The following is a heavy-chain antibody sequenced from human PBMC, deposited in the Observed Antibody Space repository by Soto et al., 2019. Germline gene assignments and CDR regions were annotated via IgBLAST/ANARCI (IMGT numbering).Heavy chain of an antibody. Sequence: EVQLVKSGGGLIQPGGSLRLSCAASGFTVSSNYMSWVRQAPGKGLEWVSVIYSGGSTYYADSVKGRFTISRDNSKNTLYLQMNSLRAEDTAVYYCAREQYSYGSAFDIWGQGTMVTVSS. J-gene: IGHJ3*02. V-gene: IGHV3-53*01. CDR2: IYSGGST. D-gene: IGHD5-18*01. CDR1: GFTVSSNY. CDR3: AREQYSYGSAFDI.